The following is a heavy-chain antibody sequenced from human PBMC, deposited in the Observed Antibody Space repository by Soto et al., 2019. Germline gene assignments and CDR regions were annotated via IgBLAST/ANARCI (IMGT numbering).Heavy chain of an antibody. CDR1: DGSITNYY. D-gene: IGHD3-3*01. CDR3: ARARGGFLGSHGMDV. J-gene: IGHJ6*02. V-gene: IGHV4-59*01. CDR2: IYYNGRT. Sequence: SETLSLTCTVSDGSITNYYWSWIRQPPGKGLEWIGYIYYNGRTSYNPSLKSRVTISVDTSNNQFSLKLSSVTAADTAVYYCARARGGFLGSHGMDVWGQGTTVTVSS.